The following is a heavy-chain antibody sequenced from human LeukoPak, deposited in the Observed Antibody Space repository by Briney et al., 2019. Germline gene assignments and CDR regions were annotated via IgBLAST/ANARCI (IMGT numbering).Heavy chain of an antibody. CDR2: ISGSGGST. D-gene: IGHD1-26*01. CDR1: GFTFSSYS. Sequence: GGSLRLSCAASGFTFSSYSMSWVRQAPGKGLEWVSAISGSGGSTYYADSVKGRFTISRDNSKNTLYLQMNSLRAEDTAVYYCAKAVYTYSGSHLVYWGQGNLVTVSS. J-gene: IGHJ4*02. CDR3: AKAVYTYSGSHLVY. V-gene: IGHV3-23*01.